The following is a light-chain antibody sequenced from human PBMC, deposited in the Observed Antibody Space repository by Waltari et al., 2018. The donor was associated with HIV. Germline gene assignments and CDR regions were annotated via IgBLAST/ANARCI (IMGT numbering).Light chain of an antibody. CDR3: QSYDRSLSVWV. CDR2: DNP. CDR1: SSNTGAGYD. V-gene: IGLV1-40*01. Sequence: QSVLTQPPSVSGAPGQRVTISCTGSSSNTGAGYDVHWYQQLPGTAPRLLIYDNPIRPSVVPDRFSGSKSGTSASLAIAGLQDEDEAVYYCQSYDRSLSVWVFGGGTKVTVL. J-gene: IGLJ3*02.